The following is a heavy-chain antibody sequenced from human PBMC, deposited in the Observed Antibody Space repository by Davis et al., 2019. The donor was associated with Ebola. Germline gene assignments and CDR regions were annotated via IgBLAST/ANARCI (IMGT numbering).Heavy chain of an antibody. D-gene: IGHD2-2*01. V-gene: IGHV3-21*04. CDR2: ISSSSSYI. J-gene: IGHJ5*02. CDR3: AKDAYIVVVPAAKYNWFDP. CDR1: GFTFSSYG. Sequence: GGSLRLSCAASGFTFSSYGMNWVRQAPGKGLEWVSSISSSSSYIYYADSVKGRFTISRDNSKNTLYLQMNSLRAEDTAVYYCAKDAYIVVVPAAKYNWFDPWGQGTLVTVSS.